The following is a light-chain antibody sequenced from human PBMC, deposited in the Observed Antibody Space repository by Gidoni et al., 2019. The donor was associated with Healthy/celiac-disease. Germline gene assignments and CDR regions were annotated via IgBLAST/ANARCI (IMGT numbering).Light chain of an antibody. Sequence: DIQMTKSPSSLSASVGDRVTITSQASQDISNYLNWYQQKPGKAPKLLIYDASNLETGVPSRFSGSVSGTDFTFTISSLQPEDIATYYCQQYDNLALTFGGGTKVEIK. J-gene: IGKJ4*01. CDR1: QDISNY. V-gene: IGKV1-33*01. CDR3: QQYDNLALT. CDR2: DAS.